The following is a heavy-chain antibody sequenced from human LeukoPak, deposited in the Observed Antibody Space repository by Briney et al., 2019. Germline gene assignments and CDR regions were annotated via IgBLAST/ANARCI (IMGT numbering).Heavy chain of an antibody. D-gene: IGHD2/OR15-2a*01. Sequence: PGGSLRLSCAASGFRFNTYWMSWVRQAPGKGLEWVANIKQDGNEKYYADSVKGRFTISRDNGKNSLDLQMNSLRAEDTAVYYCASTPFGYWGQGTLVTVSS. CDR1: GFRFNTYW. CDR3: ASTPFGY. CDR2: IKQDGNEK. V-gene: IGHV3-7*01. J-gene: IGHJ4*02.